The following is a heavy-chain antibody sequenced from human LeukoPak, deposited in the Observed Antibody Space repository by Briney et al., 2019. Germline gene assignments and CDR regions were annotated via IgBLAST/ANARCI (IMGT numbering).Heavy chain of an antibody. CDR2: ISSSSSYI. D-gene: IGHD4-11*01. CDR3: ARVNRSTVTTCFDY. CDR1: GFTFSSYG. Sequence: GGSLRLSCAASGFTFSSYGMHWVRQAPGKGLEWVSSISSSSSYIYYADSVKGRFTISRDNAKNSLYLQMNSLRAEDTAVYYCARVNRSTVTTCFDYWGQGTLVTVSS. V-gene: IGHV3-21*01. J-gene: IGHJ4*02.